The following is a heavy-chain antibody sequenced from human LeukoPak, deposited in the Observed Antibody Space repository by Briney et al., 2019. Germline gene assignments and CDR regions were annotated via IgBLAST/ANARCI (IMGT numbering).Heavy chain of an antibody. D-gene: IGHD5-18*01. CDR2: IYYSGST. CDR3: ARGGYTYGCVGY. CDR1: GGSISSYY. Sequence: SETLSLTCTVSGGSISSYYWSWIRQPPGKGLEWIGYIYYSGSTNYNPSLKSRVTISVDTSKNQFSLKLSSVTAADTAVYYCARGGYTYGCVGYWGQGTLVTVSS. J-gene: IGHJ4*02. V-gene: IGHV4-59*01.